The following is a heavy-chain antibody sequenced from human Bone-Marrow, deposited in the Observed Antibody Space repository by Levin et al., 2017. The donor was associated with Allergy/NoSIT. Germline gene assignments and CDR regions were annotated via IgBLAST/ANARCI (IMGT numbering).Heavy chain of an antibody. CDR1: GFTVSSCA. CDR2: TSYDGSNE. CDR3: AREKYASSWYREWYFDL. J-gene: IGHJ2*01. D-gene: IGHD6-13*01. V-gene: IGHV3-30-3*01. Sequence: LSLTCAASGFTVSSCALHWVRQAPGKGLEWLAVTSYDGSNEYYAGSVKGRFSISRDNSKNTLFLQMDSLRDEDTAVYYCAREKYASSWYREWYFDLWGRGTLVTVSS.